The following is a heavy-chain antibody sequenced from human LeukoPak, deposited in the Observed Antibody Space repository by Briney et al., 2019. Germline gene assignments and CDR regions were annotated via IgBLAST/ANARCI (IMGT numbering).Heavy chain of an antibody. J-gene: IGHJ5*02. V-gene: IGHV3-74*01. CDR2: IDGGGSRT. Sequence: GSLRFSCAASGFTFRSQSMHWVRQLPGEGLVWVAHIDGGGSRTNYADSVKGRFTISRDNAKNTLYLEMNSLKVEDTAVYYCASSLVSQYEYWFHPWGQGTQVIVSS. CDR1: GFTFRSQS. D-gene: IGHD6-6*01. CDR3: ASSLVSQYEYWFHP.